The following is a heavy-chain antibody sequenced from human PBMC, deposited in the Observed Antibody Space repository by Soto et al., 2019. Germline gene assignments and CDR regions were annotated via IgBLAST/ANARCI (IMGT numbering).Heavy chain of an antibody. V-gene: IGHV4-59*12. D-gene: IGHD1-26*01. J-gene: IGHJ6*01. CDR2: VSDSGST. Sequence: QVQLQESGPGLVKPSETLSLMCTVSGGSITNYYWSWIRQSPAKGLEWIGYVSDSGSTKYNPSLKSRVTISVDTSKNRFSIKLTSLTAADTAVYYCARERVGHSAMDVW. CDR1: GGSITNYY. CDR3: ARERVGHSAMDV.